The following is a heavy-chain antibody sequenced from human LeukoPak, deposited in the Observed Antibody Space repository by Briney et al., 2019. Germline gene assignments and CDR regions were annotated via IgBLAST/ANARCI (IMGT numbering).Heavy chain of an antibody. CDR3: ARRVMGGYGAWFYP. D-gene: IGHD5-12*01. CDR1: GYSISSGYY. V-gene: IGHV4-38-2*01. J-gene: IGHJ5*02. CDR2: IYHSGST. Sequence: PSVTLSLTCAVAGYSISSGYYWGWIRQPPGKGLEWIGSIYHSGSTYYNPSLKSRVTISVDTSKNQFSLKLSSMTAADTAVYYCARRVMGGYGAWFYPWVQGTLVTVSS.